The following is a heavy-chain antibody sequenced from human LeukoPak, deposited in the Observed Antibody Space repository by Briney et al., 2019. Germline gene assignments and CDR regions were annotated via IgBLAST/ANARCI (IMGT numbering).Heavy chain of an antibody. D-gene: IGHD6-13*01. J-gene: IGHJ5*02. V-gene: IGHV4-34*11. CDR2: IHDSGST. Sequence: SETLSLTCAVYGGSFSGYSWSWIRQTPGKGLEWIAYIHDSGSTYNNPSLKTRLSISIDTSKNQFSLKLNSVSAADTAVYYCARGGFPIAAADMSFFDPWGQGTLVTVSS. CDR3: ARGGFPIAAADMSFFDP. CDR1: GGSFSGYS.